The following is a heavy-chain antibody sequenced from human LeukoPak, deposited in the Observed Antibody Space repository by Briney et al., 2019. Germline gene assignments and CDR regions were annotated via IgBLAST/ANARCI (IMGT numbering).Heavy chain of an antibody. V-gene: IGHV3-15*01. CDR3: TTGDTAMVTGDY. CDR1: GFTFSNAW. D-gene: IGHD5-18*01. J-gene: IGHJ4*02. Sequence: KPGGSLRLSCAASGFTFSNAWMSWVRQAPGKGLEWVGCIKSKTDGGTTDYAAPVKGRFTISRDDSKNTLYLQMNSLKTEDTAVYYCTTGDTAMVTGDYWGQGTLVTVSS. CDR2: IKSKTDGGTT.